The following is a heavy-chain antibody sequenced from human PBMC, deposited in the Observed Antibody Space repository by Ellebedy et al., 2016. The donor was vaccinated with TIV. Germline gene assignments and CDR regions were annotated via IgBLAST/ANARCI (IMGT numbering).Heavy chain of an antibody. Sequence: GESLKISXKASGFTFSTYAMNWVRQSPGKGLEWVSAIGGSTYYADSVKRRFTIYRDNSKNTLFLQMNNLRAEDTARYYCAKADVGFFDSSGKFRTSQYFGMDVWGQGTTVTVSS. V-gene: IGHV3-23*01. CDR3: AKADVGFFDSSGKFRTSQYFGMDV. J-gene: IGHJ6*02. CDR1: GFTFSTYA. CDR2: IGGST. D-gene: IGHD3-3*01.